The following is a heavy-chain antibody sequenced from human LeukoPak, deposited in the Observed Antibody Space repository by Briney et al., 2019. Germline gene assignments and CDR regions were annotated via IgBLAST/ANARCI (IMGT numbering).Heavy chain of an antibody. CDR2: IIPILGIA. D-gene: IGHD2-2*01. CDR3: ARDLRYCSSTSCRPNWFDP. CDR1: GGTFSSYA. V-gene: IGHV1-69*04. Sequence: SVRVSCKASGGTFSSYAISWVRQAPGQGLEWMGRIIPILGIANYAQKFQGRVTITADKSTSTAYMELSSLRSEDTAVYYCARDLRYCSSTSCRPNWFDPWGQGTLVTVSS. J-gene: IGHJ5*02.